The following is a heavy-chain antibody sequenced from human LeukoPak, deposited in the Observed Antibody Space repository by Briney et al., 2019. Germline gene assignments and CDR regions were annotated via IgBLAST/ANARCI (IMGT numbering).Heavy chain of an antibody. CDR3: TTGYYYDSSGYYS. CDR2: IKSKTDGGTT. Sequence: GGSLRLSCAASGFTFTNAWMSWVRQAPGKGLEWVGRIKSKTDGGTTDCAAPVKGRFTISRDDSKNTLYLQMNSLKTEDTAVYYCTTGYYYDSSGYYSWGQGTLVTVSS. D-gene: IGHD3-22*01. V-gene: IGHV3-15*01. CDR1: GFTFTNAW. J-gene: IGHJ1*01.